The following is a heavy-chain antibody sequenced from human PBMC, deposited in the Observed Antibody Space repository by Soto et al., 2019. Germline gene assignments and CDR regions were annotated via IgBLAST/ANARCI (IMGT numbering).Heavy chain of an antibody. Sequence: GXSVKVSCKASRGTFSSYAISWVRQAPVQGLEWMGGIIPIFGTANYSQKFQGRVTITADESTSTAYMELRSLRSEDTAVYYCASSAGLWFGESTPFDPWGQGTLVTVSS. D-gene: IGHD3-10*01. CDR3: ASSAGLWFGESTPFDP. V-gene: IGHV1-69*13. CDR2: IIPIFGTA. CDR1: RGTFSSYA. J-gene: IGHJ5*02.